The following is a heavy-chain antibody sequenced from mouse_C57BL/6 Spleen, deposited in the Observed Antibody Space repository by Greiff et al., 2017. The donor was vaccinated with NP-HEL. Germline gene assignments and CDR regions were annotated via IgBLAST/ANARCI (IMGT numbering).Heavy chain of an antibody. CDR2: IWWDDDK. V-gene: IGHV8-8*01. J-gene: IGHJ1*03. D-gene: IGHD2-1*01. CDR1: GFSLSTFGMG. Sequence: QVTLKVCGPGILQPSQTLSLTCSFSGFSLSTFGMGVGWIRQPSGKGLEWLAHIWWDDDKYYNPALKSRLTISKDTSKNQVFLTIANVDTADTATYYCARTGVDGNYWYFDVWGTGTTVTVSS. CDR3: ARTGVDGNYWYFDV.